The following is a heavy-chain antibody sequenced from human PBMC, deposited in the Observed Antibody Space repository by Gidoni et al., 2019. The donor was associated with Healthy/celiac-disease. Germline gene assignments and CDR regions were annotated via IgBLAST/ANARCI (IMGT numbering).Heavy chain of an antibody. CDR3: AKVASWETTVTTKSPNYYYMD. CDR1: GFTFDDYA. D-gene: IGHD4-4*01. J-gene: IGHJ6*03. CDR2: ISWNSGSI. Sequence: EVQLVESGGGLVQPGRSLRLSCAASGFTFDDYAMHWVRQAPGKGLEWVSGISWNSGSIGYADSVKGRFTISRDNAKNSLYLQMNSLRAEDTALYYCAKVASWETTVTTKSPNYYYMD. V-gene: IGHV3-9*01.